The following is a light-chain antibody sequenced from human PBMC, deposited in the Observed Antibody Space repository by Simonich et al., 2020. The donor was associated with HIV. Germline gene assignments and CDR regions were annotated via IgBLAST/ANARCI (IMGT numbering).Light chain of an antibody. CDR2: GAS. V-gene: IGKV3-15*01. Sequence: EIVMTQSPATLSVSQGERATPSCRASQSVSSNLAWYQQKPGQAPRLLIHGASTRATGIPARFSGSESGTECTLTISSMQSEDFAVYYCQQYNNWPPWTFGQGTKVEIK. CDR1: QSVSSN. CDR3: QQYNNWPPWT. J-gene: IGKJ1*01.